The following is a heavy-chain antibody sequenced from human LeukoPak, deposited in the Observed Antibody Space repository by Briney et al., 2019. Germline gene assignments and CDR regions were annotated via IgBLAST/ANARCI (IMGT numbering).Heavy chain of an antibody. CDR2: IYYSGST. V-gene: IGHV4-31*03. D-gene: IGHD3-22*01. J-gene: IGHJ4*02. CDR3: ARGFDSSGYYFDY. Sequence: PSETLSLTCTVSGGSISSGGYYWSWIRQHPGKGLEWIGYIYYSGSTYYNPSLKSRVTISVDTSKNPFSLKLSSVTAADTAVYYCARGFDSSGYYFDYWGQGTLVTVSS. CDR1: GGSISSGGYY.